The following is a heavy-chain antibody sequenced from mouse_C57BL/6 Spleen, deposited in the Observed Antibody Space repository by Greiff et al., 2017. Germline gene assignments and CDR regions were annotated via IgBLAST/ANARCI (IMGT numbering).Heavy chain of an antibody. CDR2: ISDGGSYT. D-gene: IGHD2-1*01. J-gene: IGHJ4*01. Sequence: EVQVVESGGGLVKPGGSLKLSCAASGFTFSSYAMSWVRQTPEKRLEWVATISDGGSYTYYPDNVKGRFTISRDNAKNNLYLQMSHLKSEDTAMYYCARGGGNPRRDYYAMDYWGQGTSVTVSS. CDR1: GFTFSSYA. CDR3: ARGGGNPRRDYYAMDY. V-gene: IGHV5-4*01.